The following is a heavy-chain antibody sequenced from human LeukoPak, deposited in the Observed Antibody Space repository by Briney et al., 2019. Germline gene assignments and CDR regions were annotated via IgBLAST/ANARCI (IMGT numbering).Heavy chain of an antibody. CDR3: AREGGITMVDWFDP. V-gene: IGHV4-30-4*01. CDR1: GFTISTNY. D-gene: IGHD3-10*01. CDR2: IYYSGST. J-gene: IGHJ5*02. Sequence: LRLSCAASGFTISTNYMSWIRQPPGKGLEWIGHIYYSGSTYYNPSLKSRVTISVDTSKNQFSLKLSSVTAADTAVYYCAREGGITMVDWFDPWGQGTLVTVSS.